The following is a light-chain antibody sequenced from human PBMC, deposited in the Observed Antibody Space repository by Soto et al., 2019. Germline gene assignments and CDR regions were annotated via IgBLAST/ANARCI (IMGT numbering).Light chain of an antibody. CDR1: QGIGNA. Sequence: AIQMTQSPSSLSASVGDRVTISCRASQGIGNALGWYQQKPGKPPKVLIYDASTLQSGVPSRFSASGSGTEFALTISGLQPDDFAVYYCQQYNRYAVTFGQGTKVDIK. V-gene: IGKV1-13*02. J-gene: IGKJ1*01. CDR2: DAS. CDR3: QQYNRYAVT.